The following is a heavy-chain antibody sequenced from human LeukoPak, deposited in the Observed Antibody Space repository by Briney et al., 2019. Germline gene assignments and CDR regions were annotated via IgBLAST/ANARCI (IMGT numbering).Heavy chain of an antibody. V-gene: IGHV3-30-3*02. D-gene: IGHD3-10*01. Sequence: GGSLRLSCAASGFTFSSYAVHWVRQAPGRGLEWVALISYDGGNKYYADSVKGRFTISRDNSKNRLYLQMNSLRAEDTAVYYCAKRPRGNYLDPFDYWGQGTLVTVSS. CDR3: AKRPRGNYLDPFDY. CDR1: GFTFSSYA. CDR2: ISYDGGNK. J-gene: IGHJ4*02.